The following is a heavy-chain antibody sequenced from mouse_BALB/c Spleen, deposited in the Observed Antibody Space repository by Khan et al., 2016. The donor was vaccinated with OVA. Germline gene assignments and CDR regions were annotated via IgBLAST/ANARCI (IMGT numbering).Heavy chain of an antibody. CDR1: GYTFTTAG. D-gene: IGHD2-2*01. Sequence: QVQLKESGPELKKPGETVRISCKASGYTFTTAGMQWVQKMPGKGLKWIGWINTHSGVPKYAEDFKGRFAFSLETSASTAYLQISNLKNEDTATYFCASGYAYGWYFDVWGAGTTVTVSS. CDR2: INTHSGVP. CDR3: ASGYAYGWYFDV. V-gene: IGHV9-4*02. J-gene: IGHJ1*01.